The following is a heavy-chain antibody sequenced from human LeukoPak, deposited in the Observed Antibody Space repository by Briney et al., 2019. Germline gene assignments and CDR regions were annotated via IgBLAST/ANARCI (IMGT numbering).Heavy chain of an antibody. V-gene: IGHV3-30*04. CDR1: GFTFSSYA. CDR3: ARGLRHCDRTSCFQPFDC. J-gene: IGHJ4*02. CDR2: ISYDGSNK. D-gene: IGHD2-2*01. Sequence: PGGSLRLSCAASGFTFSSYAMHWVRQAPGKGLEWVAVISYDGSNKYYADSVKGRFTISRDNSKNTLYLQMNSLRAEDTAMYYCARGLRHCDRTSCFQPFDCWGQGTLVTVSS.